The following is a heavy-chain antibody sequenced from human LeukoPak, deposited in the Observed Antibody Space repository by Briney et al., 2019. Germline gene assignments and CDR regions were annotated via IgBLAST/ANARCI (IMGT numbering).Heavy chain of an antibody. CDR2: IYYSGST. CDR3: SRDSYSSSVMGENWFDP. Sequence: TSETLSLTCTVFGGSISSYYWSWLRQPPGKGLEWIGYIYYSGSTNYNPSLKSRVTISVDTSKNQFSLKLNSVTAADTAVYYWSRDSYSSSVMGENWFDPWGQGTLVTVSS. V-gene: IGHV4-59*01. CDR1: GGSISSYY. D-gene: IGHD6-6*01. J-gene: IGHJ5*02.